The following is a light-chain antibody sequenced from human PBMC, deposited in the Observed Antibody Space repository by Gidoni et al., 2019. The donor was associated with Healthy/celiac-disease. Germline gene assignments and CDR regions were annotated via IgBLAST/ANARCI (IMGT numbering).Light chain of an antibody. CDR2: DAS. CDR1: QSVSSY. Sequence: EIVLKQSPATLSLSPGERATLSCRASQSVSSYLAWYQQKPGQAPRLRIYDASNRATGIPARFSGSGSGTDFTLTISSLEPEDFAVYYCQQRSNWPRFTFGPGTKVDIK. J-gene: IGKJ3*01. V-gene: IGKV3-11*01. CDR3: QQRSNWPRFT.